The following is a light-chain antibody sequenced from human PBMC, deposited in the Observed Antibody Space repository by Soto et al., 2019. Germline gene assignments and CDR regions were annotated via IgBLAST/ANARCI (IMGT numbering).Light chain of an antibody. CDR1: SSNIGNNF. CDR2: ENN. CDR3: GTWDTNLGAV. J-gene: IGLJ3*02. Sequence: QSVLTQPPSVSAAPGQKVTISCSGSSSNIGNNFVSWYQQLPGTAPKLLMYENNKRPSGIPDRFSGSKSGTSATLGITGLQTGDEADYYCGTWDTNLGAVFGGGTKVTVL. V-gene: IGLV1-51*02.